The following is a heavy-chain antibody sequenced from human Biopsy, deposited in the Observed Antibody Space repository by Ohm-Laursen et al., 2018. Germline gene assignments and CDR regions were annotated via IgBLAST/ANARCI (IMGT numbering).Heavy chain of an antibody. CDR2: INPSGSTT. CDR3: ARNTGWYGDLYYFDY. D-gene: IGHD6-19*01. V-gene: IGHV1-46*01. Sequence: GASVKVSCKASGYSFTSYYMHWVRQAPGQGLEWMGMINPSGSTTSYPQIFQGRVTMTRDTSKSTVYMELSSLRSADTAAYFCARNTGWYGDLYYFDYWGQGTLVTVPS. J-gene: IGHJ4*02. CDR1: GYSFTSYY.